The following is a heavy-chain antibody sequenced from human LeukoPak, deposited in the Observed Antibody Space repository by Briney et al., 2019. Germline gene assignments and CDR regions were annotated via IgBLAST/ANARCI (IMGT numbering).Heavy chain of an antibody. J-gene: IGHJ3*02. V-gene: IGHV1-46*01. CDR1: GYTFTSYY. CDR3: ARDCSSTSCNRDAFDI. Sequence: ASVKVSCKASGYTFTSYYMHWVRQAPGQGLEWMGIINPSGGSTSYAQKFQGRVTMTRDTSTSTVYMELSSLRSEDTAVYYCARDCSSTSCNRDAFDIWGQGTMVTVSS. CDR2: INPSGGST. D-gene: IGHD2-2*01.